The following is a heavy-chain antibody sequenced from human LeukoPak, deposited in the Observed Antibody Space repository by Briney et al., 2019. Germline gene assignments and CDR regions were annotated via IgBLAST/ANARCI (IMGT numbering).Heavy chain of an antibody. CDR3: ARDWRIRNYYDSSGYYTFDY. J-gene: IGHJ4*02. D-gene: IGHD3-22*01. CDR2: ISSSGSTI. CDR1: GFTVSSNY. Sequence: GGSLRLSCAASGFTVSSNYRSWIRQAPGKGLEWVSYISSSGSTIYYADSVKGRFTISRDNAKNSLYLQMNSLRAEDTAVYYCARDWRIRNYYDSSGYYTFDYWGQGTLVTVSS. V-gene: IGHV3-11*01.